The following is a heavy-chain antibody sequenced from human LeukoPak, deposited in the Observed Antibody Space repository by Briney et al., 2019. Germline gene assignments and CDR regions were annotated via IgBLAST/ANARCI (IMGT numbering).Heavy chain of an antibody. CDR3: AKDGIVGPSGHY. CDR1: GFTFSSYA. D-gene: IGHD1-26*01. CDR2: ISGSGGST. V-gene: IGHV3-23*01. J-gene: IGHJ4*02. Sequence: GGSLRLSCAASGFTFSSYAMSWVRQAPAKGLEWVSAISGSGGSTYYADSVKGRFTISRDNSKNTLYLQMNSLRAEDTAVYYCAKDGIVGPSGHYWGQGTLVTVSS.